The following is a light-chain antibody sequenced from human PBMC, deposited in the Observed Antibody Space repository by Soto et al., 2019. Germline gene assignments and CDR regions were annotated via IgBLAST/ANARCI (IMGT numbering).Light chain of an antibody. V-gene: IGKV4-1*01. Sequence: DIVMTQSPDSLTVSLGERATINCMSSQRVLYSSNNKNYLAWYQQKPGQPPKLLIYWASTRESGVPDRFSGSGSRTDFALTISSLQAEDVAVYYCQQYYSTPLTFGQGTKVEIK. CDR3: QQYYSTPLT. CDR1: QRVLYSSNNKNY. CDR2: WAS. J-gene: IGKJ1*01.